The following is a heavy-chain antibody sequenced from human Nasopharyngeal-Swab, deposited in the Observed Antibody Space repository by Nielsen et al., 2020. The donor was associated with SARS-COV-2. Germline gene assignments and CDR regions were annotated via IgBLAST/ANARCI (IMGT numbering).Heavy chain of an antibody. CDR2: ISGSGHGHIT. J-gene: IGHJ4*02. D-gene: IGHD3-10*01. CDR3: AKRKVYGAGTFDY. Sequence: GESLKISCAASRFTFDTYAMSWVRQAPGKGLDWVSSISGSGHGHITYYADSVKGRFTISRDNSKSTLYLQMNGLRAEDTAIYYCAKRKVYGAGTFDYWGQGILVTVSS. V-gene: IGHV3-23*01. CDR1: RFTFDTYA.